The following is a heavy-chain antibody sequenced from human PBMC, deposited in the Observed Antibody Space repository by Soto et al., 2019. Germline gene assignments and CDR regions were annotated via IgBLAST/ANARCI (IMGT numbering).Heavy chain of an antibody. D-gene: IGHD2-15*01. V-gene: IGHV4-34*01. CDR2: INHSGST. CDR1: GGSFSGYY. J-gene: IGHJ5*02. CDR3: ARAPYCSGGSCSTYNWFDP. Sequence: SETLSLTCAVYGGSFSGYYWSWIRQPPGKGLEWIGEINHSGSTNYNPSLKSRVTISVDTSKNQFSLKLSSVTAADTAVYYCARAPYCSGGSCSTYNWFDPWGQGTLVT.